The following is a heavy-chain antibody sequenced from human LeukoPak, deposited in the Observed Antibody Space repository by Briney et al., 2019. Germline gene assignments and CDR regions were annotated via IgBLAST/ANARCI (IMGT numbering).Heavy chain of an antibody. Sequence: KPGGSLRLSCAASGFIFSSYGLNWVRQAPGKGLEWVASISSSSSYIYFANSVRGRFSISRDNAKNSLYLQMNSLRAEDTAVYYCAKDSPSRTATTEVPVDYWGQGTLVTVSS. V-gene: IGHV3-21*01. CDR3: AKDSPSRTATTEVPVDY. CDR2: ISSSSSYI. D-gene: IGHD1/OR15-1a*01. CDR1: GFIFSSYG. J-gene: IGHJ4*02.